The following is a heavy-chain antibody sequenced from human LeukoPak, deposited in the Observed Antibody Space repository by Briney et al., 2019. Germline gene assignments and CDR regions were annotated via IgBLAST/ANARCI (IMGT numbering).Heavy chain of an antibody. J-gene: IGHJ4*02. D-gene: IGHD3-22*01. CDR1: GFSLSTSGMC. V-gene: IGHV2-70*11. CDR2: IDWDDDK. Sequence: SGPALVKPTQTLTLTCTFSGFSLSTSGMCVSWIRQPPGKALEWLARIDWDDDKYYSTSLKTRLTISKVTSKNQVVLTMTNMDPVDTATYYCARIPPSYYYDSSGYPDYWGQGTLVTVSS. CDR3: ARIPPSYYYDSSGYPDY.